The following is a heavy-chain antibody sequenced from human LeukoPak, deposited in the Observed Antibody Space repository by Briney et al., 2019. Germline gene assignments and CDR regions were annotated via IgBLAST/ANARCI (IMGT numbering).Heavy chain of an antibody. CDR2: INPSGGST. J-gene: IGHJ4*02. D-gene: IGHD6-19*01. V-gene: IGHV1-46*01. CDR1: GYTFTSYY. Sequence: ASVKVSCKASGYTFTSYYMHWVRQAPGQGLEWMGIINPSGGSTSYAQKFQGRATMTRDTSTSTVYMELSSLRSEDTAVYYCARSTAVAGRFDYWGQGTLVTVSS. CDR3: ARSTAVAGRFDY.